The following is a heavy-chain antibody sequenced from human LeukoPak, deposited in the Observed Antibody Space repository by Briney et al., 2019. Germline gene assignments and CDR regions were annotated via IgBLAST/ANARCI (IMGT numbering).Heavy chain of an antibody. J-gene: IGHJ4*02. V-gene: IGHV3-23*01. CDR1: GFTFSSYD. CDR2: SDSVGNT. CDR3: ARDRSTIALDY. Sequence: GGSLRLSCAASGFTFSSYDMTWVRQVPGKGLEWVSTSDSVGNTFYADSVKGRFTISRDNSKNTLYLQMNSLRAEDTAVYYCARDRSTIALDYWGQGTLVTVSS.